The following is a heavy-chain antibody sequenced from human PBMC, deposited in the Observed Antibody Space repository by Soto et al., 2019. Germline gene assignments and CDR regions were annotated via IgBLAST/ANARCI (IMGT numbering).Heavy chain of an antibody. Sequence: SETLSLTCTVSGDSISSNNNYWSWIRQPPGEGLEWIGFISYSGTTSYSPSLKSRVAISLDTSKNQFSLSLSSVTAADTAVYYCARGRGYRYGLHPWGQGTLV. CDR3: ARGRGYRYGLHP. CDR2: ISYSGTT. D-gene: IGHD5-18*01. J-gene: IGHJ5*02. CDR1: GDSISSNNNY. V-gene: IGHV4-30-4*01.